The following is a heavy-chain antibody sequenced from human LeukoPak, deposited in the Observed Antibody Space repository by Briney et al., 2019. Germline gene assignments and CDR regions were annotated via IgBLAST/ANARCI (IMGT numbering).Heavy chain of an antibody. J-gene: IGHJ6*02. CDR2: IGTAGDT. CDR3: ARSRAGTGSYYLQRYYYYYGMDV. Sequence: GGSLRLSCAASGFTFSSYDMHWVRQATGKGLEWVSAIGTAGDTYYPGSVKGRFTISRENAMNSLYLQMNSLRAGDTAVYYCARSRAGTGSYYLQRYYYYYGMDVWGQGTTVTVSS. CDR1: GFTFSSYD. V-gene: IGHV3-13*01. D-gene: IGHD3-10*01.